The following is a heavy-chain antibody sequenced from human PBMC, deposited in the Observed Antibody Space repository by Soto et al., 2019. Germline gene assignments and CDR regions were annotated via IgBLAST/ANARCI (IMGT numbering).Heavy chain of an antibody. J-gene: IGHJ5*02. V-gene: IGHV3-15*01. CDR1: GFTFSNAW. CDR2: IKSKTDGGTT. D-gene: IGHD2-2*01. CDR3: TTTSFDIVVVPAAIWFDP. Sequence: GGSRRLSCAASGFTFSNAWMSWVRQAPGKGLEWVGRIKSKTDGGTTDYAAPVKGRFTISREDSKNTLYLQMNSLKTEDTAVYYCTTTSFDIVVVPAAIWFDPWGQGTLVTVSS.